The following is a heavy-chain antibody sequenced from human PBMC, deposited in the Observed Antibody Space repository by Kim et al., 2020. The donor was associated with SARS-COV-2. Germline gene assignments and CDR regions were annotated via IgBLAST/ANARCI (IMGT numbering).Heavy chain of an antibody. CDR2: ISAYNGNT. CDR3: ARYQGIPLRAYYYYGMDA. J-gene: IGHJ6*02. CDR1: GYTFTSYG. Sequence: ASVKVSCKASGYTFTSYGISWVRQAPGQGLEWMGWISAYNGNTNYAQKLQGRVTMTTDTSTSTAYMELRSRRSDDTAVYYCARYQGIPLRAYYYYGMDAWGHGTPVTVSS. V-gene: IGHV1-18*01.